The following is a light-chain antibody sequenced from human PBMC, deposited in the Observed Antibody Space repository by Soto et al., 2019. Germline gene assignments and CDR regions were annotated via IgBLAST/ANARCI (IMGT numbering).Light chain of an antibody. Sequence: QSALTQPASVSGSPGQSITISCTGTSGDVGGYDFVSWYQQHPGKAPKLIIYEVSNRPSGVSNRFSGSKSGNTASLSISGLQAEDEADYYCNSYTSSRTLVFGGGTKLTVL. CDR3: NSYTSSRTLV. CDR2: EVS. J-gene: IGLJ3*02. CDR1: SGDVGGYDF. V-gene: IGLV2-14*01.